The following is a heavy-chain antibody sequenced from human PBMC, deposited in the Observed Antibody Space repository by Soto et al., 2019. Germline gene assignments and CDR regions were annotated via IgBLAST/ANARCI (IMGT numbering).Heavy chain of an antibody. Sequence: SGPTLVNPTRTLTLTCTFSGFSLSTSGVGVGWIRQPPGKALEWLALIYWDDDKRYSPSLKSRLTITKDTSKNQVVLTMTNMDPVDTATYYCAHSWGYDSSGYYAPGVNWFDPWGQGTLVTVSS. CDR2: IYWDDDK. J-gene: IGHJ5*02. V-gene: IGHV2-5*02. D-gene: IGHD3-22*01. CDR3: AHSWGYDSSGYYAPGVNWFDP. CDR1: GFSLSTSGVG.